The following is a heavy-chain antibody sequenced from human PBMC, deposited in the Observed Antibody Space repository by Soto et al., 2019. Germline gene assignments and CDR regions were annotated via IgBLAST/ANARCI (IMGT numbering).Heavy chain of an antibody. CDR3: AREKEDDSGDYKAFEI. J-gene: IGHJ3*02. D-gene: IGHD4-17*01. V-gene: IGHV4-31*03. CDR1: GDSINNGDCY. CDR2: IYYSGTK. Sequence: QVQLQESGPGLVKPSQTLSLTCTVSGDSINNGDCYWSWLRQLPGKGLEWIGYIYYSGTKYYNPSLKSRVSMSVDTSKNQFSLNLTSVTAADTAVYYCAREKEDDSGDYKAFEIWGQGTVVTVSS.